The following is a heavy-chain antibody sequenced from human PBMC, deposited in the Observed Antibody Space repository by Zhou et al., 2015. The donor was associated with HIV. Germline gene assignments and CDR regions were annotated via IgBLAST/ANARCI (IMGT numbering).Heavy chain of an antibody. J-gene: IGHJ3*01. Sequence: EVQLVESEGGLVQPGGSLRLSCEVSGFKISDHYMDWVRQAPGKGLEWVGRMRKEVNVDRTEYAASVMGRFTLSRDDSKNSVYLQMTGLKTEDTAVYYCVRVGNYFNDLRISLDVLDFWGQGTMVIVSS. CDR1: GFKISDHY. V-gene: IGHV3-72*01. D-gene: IGHD4-11*01. CDR2: MRKEVNVDRT. CDR3: VRVGNYFNDLRISLDVLDF.